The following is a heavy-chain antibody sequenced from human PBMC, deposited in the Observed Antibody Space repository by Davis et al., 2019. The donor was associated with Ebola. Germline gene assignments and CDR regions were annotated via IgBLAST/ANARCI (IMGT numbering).Heavy chain of an antibody. CDR2: IYHSGST. CDR3: ARVASYGDYFDY. J-gene: IGHJ4*02. Sequence: SETLSLTCAVSGGSISSSNWWSWVRQPPGKGLEWIGEIYHSGSTHYNPSLKSRVTISGDTSRNQFSLKLSSVTAADTAVYYCARVASYGDYFDYWGLGTLVTVSS. CDR1: GGSISSSNW. D-gene: IGHD5-18*01. V-gene: IGHV4-4*02.